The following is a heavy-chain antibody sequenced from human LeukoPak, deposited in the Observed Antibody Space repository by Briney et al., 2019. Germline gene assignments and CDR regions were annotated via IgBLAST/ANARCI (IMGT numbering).Heavy chain of an antibody. CDR3: ASRRYYDFWSGPSGAFDI. D-gene: IGHD3-3*01. CDR2: MYYSGST. CDR1: GGSISSYY. V-gene: IGHV4-59*01. J-gene: IGHJ3*02. Sequence: KTSETLSLTCTVSGGSISSYYWSWIGQPPGKGLEWIGNMYYSGSTNYNPSLESRVTISVDTSKNQFSLKLSSVTAADTAVYYCASRRYYDFWSGPSGAFDIWGQGTMVTVSS.